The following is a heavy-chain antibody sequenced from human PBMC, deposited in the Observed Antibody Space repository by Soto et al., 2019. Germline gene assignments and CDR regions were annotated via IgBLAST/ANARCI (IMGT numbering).Heavy chain of an antibody. CDR2: IYSSGST. Sequence: SETLSLTCTVSGGSISSGGYYWSWIRQQAGKGLEWIGYIYSSGSTYYNPSLKSRVTISVDTSKNQFSLKLSSVTAADTAVYYCAREPEYSGYDRNWFDPWGQGTLLTVSS. D-gene: IGHD5-12*01. CDR1: GGSISSGGYY. V-gene: IGHV4-31*03. CDR3: AREPEYSGYDRNWFDP. J-gene: IGHJ5*02.